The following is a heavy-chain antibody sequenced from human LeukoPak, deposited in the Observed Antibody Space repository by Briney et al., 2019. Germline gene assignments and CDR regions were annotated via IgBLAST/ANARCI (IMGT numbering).Heavy chain of an antibody. CDR3: ARLRVEDSSPTWYYYYYMDV. CDR1: GYSFTSYW. D-gene: IGHD4-11*01. V-gene: IGHV5-51*01. Sequence: GESLKISCKGSGYSFTSYWIGWVRQMPGKGLEWMGIIYPGDSDTRYSPSFQGQVTISADKSISTAYLQWSSLKASDTAMYYCARLRVEDSSPTWYYYYYMDVWGKGTTVTVSS. CDR2: IYPGDSDT. J-gene: IGHJ6*03.